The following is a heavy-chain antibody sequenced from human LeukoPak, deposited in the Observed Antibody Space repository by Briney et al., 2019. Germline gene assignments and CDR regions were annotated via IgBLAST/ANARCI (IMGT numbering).Heavy chain of an antibody. CDR3: ARDYDSSGYYWSVLDY. D-gene: IGHD3-22*01. Sequence: SETLSLTCTVSGGSISSYYWSWIRQHPGKGLEWIGYIYYSGSTYYNPSLKSRVTISVDTSKNQFSLKLSSVTAADTAVYYCARDYDSSGYYWSVLDYWGQGTLVTVSS. CDR1: GGSISSYY. CDR2: IYYSGST. V-gene: IGHV4-59*06. J-gene: IGHJ4*02.